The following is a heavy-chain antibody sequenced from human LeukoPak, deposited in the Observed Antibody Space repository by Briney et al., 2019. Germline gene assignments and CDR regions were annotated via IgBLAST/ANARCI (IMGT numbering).Heavy chain of an antibody. CDR2: INPNSGGT. D-gene: IGHD3-10*01. CDR3: AREKYYGSGSWDFDY. CDR1: GYTFTGYY. Sequence: ASVKVSCKASGYTFTGYYMHWVRQAPGQGLELMGWINPNSGGTSYAQKFQGRVTMTRDTSITTAYMELSRLRSDDTAVYYCAREKYYGSGSWDFDYWGQGTLVTVSS. V-gene: IGHV1-2*02. J-gene: IGHJ4*02.